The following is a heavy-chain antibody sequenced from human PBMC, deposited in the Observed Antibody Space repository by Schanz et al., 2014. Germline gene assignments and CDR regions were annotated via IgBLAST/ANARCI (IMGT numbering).Heavy chain of an antibody. J-gene: IGHJ4*02. Sequence: VQLVESGGGLVEPGGSLRLSCIASGFTFSNYGMNWVRQAPGKGLEWVSSISSSSSFIYYADSVKGRFTVSRDNAKKSVSLHMHSLRVEDTAIYYCAREPLSWGQGTLVTVSS. CDR3: AREPLS. V-gene: IGHV3-21*01. CDR1: GFTFSNYG. CDR2: ISSSSSFI.